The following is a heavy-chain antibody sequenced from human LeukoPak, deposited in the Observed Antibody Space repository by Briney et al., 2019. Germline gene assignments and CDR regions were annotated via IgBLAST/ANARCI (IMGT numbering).Heavy chain of an antibody. CDR2: IYYSGST. D-gene: IGHD5-24*01. CDR1: GGSISSYY. J-gene: IGHJ4*02. V-gene: IGHV4-59*08. Sequence: SETLSLTCTVSGGSISSYYWSWIRQPPGKGLEWIGYIYYSGSTNYNPSLKSRVTISVDTSKKQFSLKLSSVTAADTAVYYCARRRGRDGYNYGLDCWGQGTLVTVSS. CDR3: ARRRGRDGYNYGLDC.